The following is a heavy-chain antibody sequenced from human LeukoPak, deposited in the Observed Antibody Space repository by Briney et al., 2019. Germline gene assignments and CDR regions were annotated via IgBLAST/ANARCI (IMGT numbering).Heavy chain of an antibody. D-gene: IGHD6-19*01. CDR3: ARGFYSSGWYGLSSLPTEYFQH. CDR2: IIPIFGTA. Sequence: SVKVSCKASGYTFTSYGISWVRQAPGQGLEWMGGIIPIFGTANYAQKFQGRVTITADESTSTAYMELSSLRSEDTAVYYCARGFYSSGWYGLSSLPTEYFQHWGQGTLVTVSS. J-gene: IGHJ1*01. CDR1: GYTFTSYG. V-gene: IGHV1-69*13.